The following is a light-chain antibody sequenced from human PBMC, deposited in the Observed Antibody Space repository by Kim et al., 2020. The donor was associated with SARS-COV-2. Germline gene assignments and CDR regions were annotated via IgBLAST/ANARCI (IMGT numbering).Light chain of an antibody. CDR1: QSISRW. Sequence: SASVGDRVTITCRASQSISRWVAWYQQKPGKAPKLLIYDASNLQSGVSSRFSGSGSGTEFTLTISSLQPDDFATYYCQQFNTYQYTFGQGTKLEI. CDR2: DAS. CDR3: QQFNTYQYT. V-gene: IGKV1-5*01. J-gene: IGKJ2*01.